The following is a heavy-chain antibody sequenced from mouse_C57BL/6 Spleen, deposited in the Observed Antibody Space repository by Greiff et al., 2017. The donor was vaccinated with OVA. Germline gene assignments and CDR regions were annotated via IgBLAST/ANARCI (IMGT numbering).Heavy chain of an antibody. V-gene: IGHV8-12*01. CDR3: ARRAHTTVVEDWYFDV. D-gene: IGHD1-1*01. CDR1: GFSLSTSGMG. CDR2: IYWDDDK. J-gene: IGHJ1*03. Sequence: QVTLKVSGPGILQSSQTLSLTCSFSGFSLSTSGMGVSWIRQPSGKGLEWLAHIYWDDDKRYNPSLKSRLTISKDTSRNQVFLKITSVDTADTATYYWARRAHTTVVEDWYFDVWGTGTTVTVSS.